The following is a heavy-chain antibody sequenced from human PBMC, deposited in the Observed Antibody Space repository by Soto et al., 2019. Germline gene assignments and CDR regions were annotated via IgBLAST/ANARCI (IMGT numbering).Heavy chain of an antibody. V-gene: IGHV3-23*01. CDR1: GFTFSSYA. J-gene: IGHJ3*02. D-gene: IGHD2-2*01. CDR3: AKEHPLWGGYCSSTSCYDAFDI. Sequence: VGSLRLSCAASGFTFSSYAMSWVRPAPGKGLEWVSAISGSGGSTYYADSVKGRFTISRDNSKNTLYLQMNSLRAEDTAVYYCAKEHPLWGGYCSSTSCYDAFDIWGQGTMVTVSS. CDR2: ISGSGGST.